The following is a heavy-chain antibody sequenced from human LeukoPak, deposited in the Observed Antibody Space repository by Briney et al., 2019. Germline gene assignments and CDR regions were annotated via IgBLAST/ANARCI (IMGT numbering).Heavy chain of an antibody. CDR3: AKDCSGYYLDY. CDR2: IWYDGSNK. V-gene: IGHV3-33*06. CDR1: GFTFSSYG. J-gene: IGHJ4*02. Sequence: PGRSLRLSCAASGFTFSSYGMHWVRQAPGKGLEWVAVIWYDGSNKYYADSVKGRFTISRDNSKNTLYLQMNSLRAEDTAVYYCAKDCSGYYLDYWGQGTLVTVSS. D-gene: IGHD3-22*01.